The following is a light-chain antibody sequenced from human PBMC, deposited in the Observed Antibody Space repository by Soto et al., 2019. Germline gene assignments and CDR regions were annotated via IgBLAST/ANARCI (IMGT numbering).Light chain of an antibody. V-gene: IGLV2-14*03. CDR2: DVN. Sequence: QSVLTQPASVSGTPGQSITISCTGTSSDVGGYNYVSWYQHHPGKAPKLMIYDVNNRPSGVSNRFSGSKSGNTASLTISGLQPEDEADYYCCSYTTSNTRQIVFGTGTKVTVL. CDR3: CSYTTSNTRQIV. J-gene: IGLJ1*01. CDR1: SSDVGGYNY.